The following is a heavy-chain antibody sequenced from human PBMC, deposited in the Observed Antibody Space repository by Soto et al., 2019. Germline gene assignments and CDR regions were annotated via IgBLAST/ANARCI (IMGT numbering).Heavy chain of an antibody. V-gene: IGHV4-31*03. J-gene: IGHJ3*02. CDR1: GGSISSGGYY. D-gene: IGHD2-21*02. CDR3: ASTYGGNSVRAFDI. Sequence: QVQLQESGPGLVKPSQTLSLTCTVSGGSISSGGYYWSWIRQHPGKGLEWIGYIHYSGSTYYNPSLKTRVTISVDPSKNKFSLKLSSVTAADTSVYYCASTYGGNSVRAFDIWGQGTMVTVSS. CDR2: IHYSGST.